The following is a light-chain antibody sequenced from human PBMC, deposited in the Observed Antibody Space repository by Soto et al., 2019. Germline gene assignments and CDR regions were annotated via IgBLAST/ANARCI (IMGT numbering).Light chain of an antibody. CDR2: GNS. CDR3: QYYDSSLSAM. Sequence: QSVLTQPPSVSGAPGQRVTISCTGSSCNIGAGYDVHWYQQLPGTAPKLLIYGNSNRPSGVPDRFSGSKSGTSASLAITGLQAEDEADYYCQYYDSSLSAMFGGGTKLTVL. CDR1: SCNIGAGYD. V-gene: IGLV1-40*01. J-gene: IGLJ3*02.